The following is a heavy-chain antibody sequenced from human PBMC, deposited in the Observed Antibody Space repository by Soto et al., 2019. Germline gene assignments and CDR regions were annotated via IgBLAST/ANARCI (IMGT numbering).Heavy chain of an antibody. J-gene: IGHJ4*02. CDR2: IYYSGST. Sequence: SETLSLTCTVSGGSISSSSYYWGWIRQPPGKGLEWIGSIYYSGSTYYNPSLKSRVTISVDTSKNQFSLKLSSVTAADTAVYYCARQGGYEAARTKKVDYWGQGXLVTVPS. CDR3: ARQGGYEAARTKKVDY. D-gene: IGHD6-6*01. CDR1: GGSISSSSYY. V-gene: IGHV4-39*01.